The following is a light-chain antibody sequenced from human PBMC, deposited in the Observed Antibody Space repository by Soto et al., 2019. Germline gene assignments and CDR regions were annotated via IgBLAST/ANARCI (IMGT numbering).Light chain of an antibody. CDR2: DAI. Sequence: DIQMTQSPSSLSASVGDRVTITCQASQDINIFLHWYEQRPGKAPKLLIYDAIKLDTGVPSRFSGSGSGTHFTFTISSLQPEDIATYFCQQSDSLPPTFGGGTKVEI. J-gene: IGKJ4*01. V-gene: IGKV1-33*01. CDR3: QQSDSLPPT. CDR1: QDINIF.